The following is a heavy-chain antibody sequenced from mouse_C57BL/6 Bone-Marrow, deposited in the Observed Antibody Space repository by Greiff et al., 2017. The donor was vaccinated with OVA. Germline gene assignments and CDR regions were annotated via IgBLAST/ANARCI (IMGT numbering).Heavy chain of an antibody. CDR3: ARGGEFAY. Sequence: EVQVVESGGGLVQPGGSLKLSCAASGFTFSDYYMYWVRQTPEKRLEWVAYISNGGGSTYYPDTVKGRFTISRDNAKNTLYLQMSRLKSEDTAMYYCARGGEFAYWGQGTLVTVSA. CDR2: ISNGGGST. V-gene: IGHV5-12*01. CDR1: GFTFSDYY. J-gene: IGHJ3*01.